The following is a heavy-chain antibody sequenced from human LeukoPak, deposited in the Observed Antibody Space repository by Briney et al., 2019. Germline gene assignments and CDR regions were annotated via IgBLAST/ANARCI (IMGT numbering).Heavy chain of an antibody. Sequence: PGGSLRLSCAASGFTLSYYWVSWVRQAPGKGLEWVAVISYDGSNIYYADSVKGRFTISRDNSKNTLFLQMNSLRAEDSAVYYCAKGYCSGGSCYSSGFDYWGQGTLVTVSS. J-gene: IGHJ4*02. V-gene: IGHV3-30*18. D-gene: IGHD2-15*01. CDR2: ISYDGSNI. CDR1: GFTLSYYW. CDR3: AKGYCSGGSCYSSGFDY.